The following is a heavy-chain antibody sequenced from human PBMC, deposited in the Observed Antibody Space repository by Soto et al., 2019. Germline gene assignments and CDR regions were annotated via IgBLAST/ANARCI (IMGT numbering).Heavy chain of an antibody. CDR1: GGSISSYY. CDR2: IYYSGST. J-gene: IGHJ5*02. D-gene: IGHD2-2*01. V-gene: IGHV4-59*01. CDR3: ARSHIVVVPAAPINWFDP. Sequence: SETLSLTCTVSGGSISSYYWSWIRQPPGKGLEWIGYIYYSGSTNYNPSLKSRVTISVDTSKNQFSLKLSSVTAADTAVYYCARSHIVVVPAAPINWFDPWGQGTLVTVSS.